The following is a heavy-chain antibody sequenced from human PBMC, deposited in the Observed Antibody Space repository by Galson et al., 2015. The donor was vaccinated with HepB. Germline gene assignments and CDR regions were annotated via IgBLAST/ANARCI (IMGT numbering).Heavy chain of an antibody. V-gene: IGHV3-23*01. CDR2: ISGSGGST. CDR1: GFTFSSYA. J-gene: IGHJ4*02. Sequence: SLRLSCAASGFTFSSYAMSWVRQAPGKGLEWVSAISGSGGSTYYADSVKGRFTISRDNSKNTLYLQMNSLRAEDTAVYYCAKDLDYYDSSGYYGFDYWGQGTLVTVSS. D-gene: IGHD3-22*01. CDR3: AKDLDYYDSSGYYGFDY.